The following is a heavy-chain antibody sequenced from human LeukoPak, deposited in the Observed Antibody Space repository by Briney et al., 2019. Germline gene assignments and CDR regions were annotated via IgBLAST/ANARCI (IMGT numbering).Heavy chain of an antibody. CDR3: ARDARGSGYYMSGGDY. Sequence: GGSLRLSCAASGFTFSSYAMHWVRQAPGKGLEWVAVISYDGSNKYYADSVKGRFTISRDNSKNTLDLQMNSLRAEDTAVYYCARDARGSGYYMSGGDYWGQGTLVTVSS. J-gene: IGHJ4*02. V-gene: IGHV3-30*01. CDR1: GFTFSSYA. D-gene: IGHD3-3*01. CDR2: ISYDGSNK.